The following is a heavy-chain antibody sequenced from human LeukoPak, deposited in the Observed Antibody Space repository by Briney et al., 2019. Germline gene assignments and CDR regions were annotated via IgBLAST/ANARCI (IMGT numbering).Heavy chain of an antibody. CDR3: AGYGGNSPHDAFDI. CDR1: GLTVSGNY. V-gene: IGHV3-53*01. CDR2: IYSGGSA. Sequence: RGSLRLSCTASGLTVSGNYMSWVRQAPGKGLEWVSIIYSGGSAYSAESVKGRFTISRDDSKNTLFLQMNSLRAEDTAVYFCAGYGGNSPHDAFDIWGQGTMVTVSS. J-gene: IGHJ3*02. D-gene: IGHD4-23*01.